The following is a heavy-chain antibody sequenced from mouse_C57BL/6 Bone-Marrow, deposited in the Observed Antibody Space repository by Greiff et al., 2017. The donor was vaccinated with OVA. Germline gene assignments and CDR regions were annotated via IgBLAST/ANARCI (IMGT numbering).Heavy chain of an antibody. CDR2: IYPRSGNT. J-gene: IGHJ2*01. V-gene: IGHV1-81*01. Sequence: QVQLKQSGAELARPGASVKLSCKASGYTFTSYGISWVKQRTGQGLEWIGDIYPRSGNTYYNEKFKGKATLTADKSSSTAYMELRSLTSEDSAVYLCAILYGSLDDWGQGTTLTVSS. CDR1: GYTFTSYG. D-gene: IGHD1-1*01. CDR3: AILYGSLDD.